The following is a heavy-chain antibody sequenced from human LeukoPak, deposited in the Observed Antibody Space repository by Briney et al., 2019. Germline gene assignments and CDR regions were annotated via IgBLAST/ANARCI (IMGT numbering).Heavy chain of an antibody. D-gene: IGHD1-7*01. CDR2: ISAYNGNT. J-gene: IGHJ4*02. V-gene: IGHV1-18*01. CDR1: GYTFTSYG. CDR3: ARDRIFITGTTEPWFY. Sequence: ASVKVSCKASGYTFTSYGISWVRQAPGQGLEWMGWISAYNGNTNYAQKLQGRVTMTTDTSTSTAYMELRSLRSDDTAVYYCARDRIFITGTTEPWFYWGQGTLVTASS.